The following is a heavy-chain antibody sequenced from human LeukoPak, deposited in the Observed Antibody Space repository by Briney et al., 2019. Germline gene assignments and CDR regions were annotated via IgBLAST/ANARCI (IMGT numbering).Heavy chain of an antibody. Sequence: GGSLRLSCAASGFTFSSYSMSWVRQAPGKGLEWVSVIYSGGSTYYADSVKGRFTISRDNSKNTLYLQMSSLRAEDTAVYYCARSTGEAWGQGTLVTVSS. J-gene: IGHJ5*02. CDR1: GFTFSSYS. D-gene: IGHD3-16*01. V-gene: IGHV3-66*01. CDR2: IYSGGST. CDR3: ARSTGEA.